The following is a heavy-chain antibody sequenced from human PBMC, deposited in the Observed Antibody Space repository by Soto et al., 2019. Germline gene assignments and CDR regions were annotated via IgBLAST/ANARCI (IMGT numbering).Heavy chain of an antibody. Sequence: MHWVRQAPGKGLEWVSGISWNSGSIGYADSVKGRFTISRDNAKNSLYLQMNSLRAEDTALYYCAKAPISAAAGYYYGMDVWGQGTTVTVSS. CDR3: AKAPISAAAGYYYGMDV. V-gene: IGHV3-9*01. J-gene: IGHJ6*02. CDR2: ISWNSGSI. D-gene: IGHD6-13*01.